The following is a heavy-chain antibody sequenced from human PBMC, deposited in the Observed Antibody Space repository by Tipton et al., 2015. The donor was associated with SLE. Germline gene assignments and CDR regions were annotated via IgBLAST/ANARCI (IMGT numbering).Heavy chain of an antibody. CDR1: GGAFNAYD. V-gene: IGHV4-34*01. CDR3: AKSPDAFDV. CDR2: INSFGST. J-gene: IGHJ3*01. Sequence: TLSLTSAFSGGAFNAYDYHWIRQPPGKGLEWIGKINSFGSTNYSPSLKSRVTMSVDTSKNQFSLRLTSVTAADTAVYYCAKSPDAFDVWGQGTMVTVSS.